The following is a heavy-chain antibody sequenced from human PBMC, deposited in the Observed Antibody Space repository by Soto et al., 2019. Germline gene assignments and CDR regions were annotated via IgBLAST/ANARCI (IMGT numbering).Heavy chain of an antibody. CDR2: IIYDGSNK. V-gene: IGHV3-30*04. Sequence: QVQLVESGGGVVQPGRSLRLSCAASGLTFSRYAMHWVRQAPGKGLEWVAVIIYDGSNKHYADSVQGRFTISRDNSKNTLYLQMKSLRAEDTAVYYCAAELGNTGYDGHDYWGQGTLVTVSS. D-gene: IGHD5-12*01. CDR3: AAELGNTGYDGHDY. CDR1: GLTFSRYA. J-gene: IGHJ4*02.